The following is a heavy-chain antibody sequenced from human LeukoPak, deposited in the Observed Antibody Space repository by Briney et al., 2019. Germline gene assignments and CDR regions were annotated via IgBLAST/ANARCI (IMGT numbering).Heavy chain of an antibody. CDR2: IYYSEST. Sequence: SETLSLTCTVSGGSISSYYWSWIRQPPGKGLEWIGYIYYSESTNYNPSLKSRVTISVDTSKNQFSLKLSSVTAADTAVYYCAREGSGYYVDYWGQGTLVTVSS. CDR1: GGSISSYY. D-gene: IGHD3-3*01. CDR3: AREGSGYYVDY. V-gene: IGHV4-59*01. J-gene: IGHJ4*02.